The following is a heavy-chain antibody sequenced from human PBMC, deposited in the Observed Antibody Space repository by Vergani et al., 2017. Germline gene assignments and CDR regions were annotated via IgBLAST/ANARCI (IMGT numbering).Heavy chain of an antibody. J-gene: IGHJ5*02. CDR2: IYYSGSN. V-gene: IGHV4-39*01. CDR1: GASIRSSNYY. CDR3: ARRSTVEWLVKLGWIDP. D-gene: IGHD6-19*01. Sequence: QLQLQESGPGLVKPSATLSLTCSVSGASIRSSNYYWGWIRQPQGKGLEWIASIYYSGSNYYNPSLKSRVTISVDTSKNQFSLKLSSVTAADTAVYFCARRSTVEWLVKLGWIDPWGQGILVTVSS.